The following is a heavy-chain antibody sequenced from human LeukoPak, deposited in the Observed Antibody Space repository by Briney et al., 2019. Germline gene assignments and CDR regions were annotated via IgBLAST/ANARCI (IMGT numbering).Heavy chain of an antibody. CDR2: ISGDNPGT. J-gene: IGHJ4*02. D-gene: IGHD2-15*01. Sequence: TGGSLRLSCEASGFTFSPYAMSWVRQTPGKGREWVAAISGDNPGTYHASSVRGRFTISRDNTKNTVHLQMNGLRAEDAAIYYGAKASVGHCSGAFCYHFDSWGQGTLVTVSS. CDR1: GFTFSPYA. CDR3: AKASVGHCSGAFCYHFDS. V-gene: IGHV3-23*01.